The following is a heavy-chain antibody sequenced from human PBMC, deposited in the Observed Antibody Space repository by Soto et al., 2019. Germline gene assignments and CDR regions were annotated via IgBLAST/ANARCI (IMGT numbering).Heavy chain of an antibody. Sequence: QVQLVQSGAEMKKPGASVKVSCKASGYTFIDFDIYWVRQAPGQGLEWMGRINPNSGGTNYAQEFQGRVTMTRDTSISTAYMELSGLKSDDTAVYYCARGYDPPHWGQGTLVTASS. CDR1: GYTFIDFD. V-gene: IGHV1-2*06. J-gene: IGHJ4*02. CDR3: ARGYDPPH. D-gene: IGHD2-2*01. CDR2: INPNSGGT.